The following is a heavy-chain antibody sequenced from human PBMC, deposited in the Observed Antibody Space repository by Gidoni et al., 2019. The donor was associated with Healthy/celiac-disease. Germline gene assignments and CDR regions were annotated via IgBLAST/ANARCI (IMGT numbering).Heavy chain of an antibody. D-gene: IGHD3-22*01. CDR1: GGPISSSSYY. J-gene: IGHJ6*02. Sequence: QLQLQESGPGLVKPSETLSLTCTVSGGPISSSSYYWGWIRQPPGKGLEWIGSIYYSGSTYYNPSLKSRVTISVDTSKNQFSLKLSSVTAADTAVYYCASAGYYDSSGYPQGMDVWGQGTTVTVSS. CDR3: ASAGYYDSSGYPQGMDV. V-gene: IGHV4-39*01. CDR2: IYYSGST.